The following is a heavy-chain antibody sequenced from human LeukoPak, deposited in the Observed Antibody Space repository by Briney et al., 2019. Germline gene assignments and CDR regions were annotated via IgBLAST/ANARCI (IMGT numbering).Heavy chain of an antibody. D-gene: IGHD1-14*01. Sequence: TGGSLRLSCAASGFTFSSYWMSWVRQAPGKGLEWVANIKQDGSEKYYVDSVKGRFTISRDNAKNSLYLQMNSLRAEDTAVYYCASRGRGHRNWYFDLWGRGTLVTVSS. V-gene: IGHV3-7*01. CDR1: GFTFSSYW. CDR3: ASRGRGHRNWYFDL. CDR2: IKQDGSEK. J-gene: IGHJ2*01.